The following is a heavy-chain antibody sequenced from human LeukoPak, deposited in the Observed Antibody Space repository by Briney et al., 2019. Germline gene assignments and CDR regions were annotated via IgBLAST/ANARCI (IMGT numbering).Heavy chain of an antibody. CDR2: INPNSGGT. CDR3: ARETVLPAMVSYFDY. V-gene: IGHV1-2*02. J-gene: IGHJ4*02. D-gene: IGHD5-18*01. CDR1: GYTFTGYH. Sequence: VASVKVSCKASGYTFTGYHMHWVRQAPGQGLEWMGWINPNSGGTNYAQKFQGRVTMTRDTSISTAYMELSRLGSDDTAVYYCARETVLPAMVSYFDYWGQGTLVTVSS.